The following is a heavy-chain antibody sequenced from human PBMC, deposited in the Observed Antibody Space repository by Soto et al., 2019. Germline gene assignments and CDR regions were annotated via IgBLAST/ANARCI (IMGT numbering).Heavy chain of an antibody. Sequence: ASVKVSCKASGYTFNSYYIHWVRQAPGQGLEWMGIFNPSGGSTNYPQRLQGRVTLTRDTSTSTVYMELSSLRSEDTAIYYCARGGYDWYFDLWGRGTLVTVSS. J-gene: IGHJ2*01. CDR3: ARGGYDWYFDL. CDR1: GYTFNSYY. V-gene: IGHV1-46*02. CDR2: FNPSGGST. D-gene: IGHD5-18*01.